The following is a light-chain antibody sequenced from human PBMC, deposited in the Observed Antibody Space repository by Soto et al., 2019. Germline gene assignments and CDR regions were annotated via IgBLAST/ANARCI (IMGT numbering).Light chain of an antibody. CDR3: HQLKSYPRIT. CDR1: QGISSY. CDR2: AAS. J-gene: IGKJ4*01. V-gene: IGKV1-9*01. Sequence: DIQLTQSPSFLSASVGDRVTITCRASQGISSYLAWYQQKPGKAPKLLIYAASTLQSGVPSRFSGSGSGTEFTLTISSLQPEDFATYYCHQLKSYPRITFAGGPKAEIK.